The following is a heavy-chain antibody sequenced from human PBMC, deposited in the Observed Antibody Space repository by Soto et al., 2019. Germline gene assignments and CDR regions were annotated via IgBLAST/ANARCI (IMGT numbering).Heavy chain of an antibody. CDR2: IYYSGST. CDR1: GGSISSSSYY. Sequence: QLQLQESGPGLVKPSETLSLTCTVSGGSISSSSYYWGWIRQPPGKGLEWIGSIYYSGSTYYNPSLKSRVTISVDTSKNQFSLKLSSVTAADTAVYYCARLTKNSGYDLGAFDIWGQGTMVTVSS. CDR3: ARLTKNSGYDLGAFDI. V-gene: IGHV4-39*01. J-gene: IGHJ3*02. D-gene: IGHD5-12*01.